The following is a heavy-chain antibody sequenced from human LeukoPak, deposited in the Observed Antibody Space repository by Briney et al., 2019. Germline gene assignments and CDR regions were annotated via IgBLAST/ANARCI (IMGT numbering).Heavy chain of an antibody. CDR1: GGSFSGYY. Sequence: PSETLSLTCAVYGGSFSGYYWSWLRQPPGKGLEWIGEINHSGSTNYNPSLKSRVTISVDTSKNQFSLKLSSVTAADTAVYYCARGPSIVVVTASISCAFDIWGQGTMVTVSS. CDR3: ARGPSIVVVTASISCAFDI. J-gene: IGHJ3*02. V-gene: IGHV4-34*01. D-gene: IGHD2-21*02. CDR2: INHSGST.